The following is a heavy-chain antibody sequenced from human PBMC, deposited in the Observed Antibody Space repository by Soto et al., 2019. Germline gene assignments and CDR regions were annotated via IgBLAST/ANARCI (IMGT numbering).Heavy chain of an antibody. V-gene: IGHV4-59*01. D-gene: IGHD6-6*01. CDR1: GGSISSYY. CDR2: IYYSGST. J-gene: IGHJ6*02. CDR3: ARDNSSSSGYYDYGMDV. Sequence: SETLSLTCTVSGGSISSYYWSWIRQPPGKGLEWIGYIYYSGSTNYNPYLKSRVTISVDTSKNQFSLKLSSVTAADTAVYYCARDNSSSSGYYDYGMDVWGQGTTVTVSS.